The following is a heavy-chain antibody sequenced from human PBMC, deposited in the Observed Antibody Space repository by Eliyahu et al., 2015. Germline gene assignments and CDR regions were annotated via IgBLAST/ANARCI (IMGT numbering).Heavy chain of an antibody. CDR1: GFTFSSYS. J-gene: IGHJ4*02. D-gene: IGHD1-1*01. Sequence: EVSLVESGGGLVKPGGSLRLSCSASGFTFSSYSMTWVRQAPGKGLXWVSSISRTSTYTFYADSVRGRFTISRDNAENSLFLQMNSLRAEDTGIYYCASLDITSNPTKNIWDNWGQGTLVTVSS. CDR2: ISRTSTYT. CDR3: ASLDITSNPTKNIWDN. V-gene: IGHV3-21*02.